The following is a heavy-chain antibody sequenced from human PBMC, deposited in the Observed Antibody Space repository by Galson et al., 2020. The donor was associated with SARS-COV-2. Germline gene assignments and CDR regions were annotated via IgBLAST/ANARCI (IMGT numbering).Heavy chain of an antibody. Sequence: TGGSLRLSCEASGFTFSTYGMDWVRQAPGKGPEWVAVIWYDGSNKYYADSVKGRFTISRDNSKNTLYLQRNSLRADDTAVYYCAGGSSSLAFYIWGQGTMVTVSS. CDR1: GFTFSTYG. CDR2: IWYDGSNK. V-gene: IGHV3-33*01. CDR3: AGGSSSLAFYI. D-gene: IGHD3-16*01. J-gene: IGHJ3*02.